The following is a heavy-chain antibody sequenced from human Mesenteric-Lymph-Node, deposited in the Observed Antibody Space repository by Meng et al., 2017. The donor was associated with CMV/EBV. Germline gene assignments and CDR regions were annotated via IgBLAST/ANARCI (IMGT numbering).Heavy chain of an antibody. J-gene: IGHJ4*02. Sequence: SETLSLTCAIFGDSVSSDIRAWNWVRQSPSRGLEWLGRTYYRSKWYTDYAVSVKSRITINPDTSKNQFSLQLNSATPEDTAVYYCTRGWAYDYWGQGTLVTVSS. CDR1: GDSVSSDIRA. CDR3: TRGWAYDY. D-gene: IGHD2-21*01. CDR2: TYYRSKWYT. V-gene: IGHV6-1*01.